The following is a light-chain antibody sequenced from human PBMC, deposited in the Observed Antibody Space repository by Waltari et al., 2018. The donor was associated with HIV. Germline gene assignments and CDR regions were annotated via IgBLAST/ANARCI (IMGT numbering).Light chain of an antibody. CDR1: QSVSSSY. V-gene: IGKV3-20*01. J-gene: IGKJ1*01. CDR2: GAS. CDR3: QQYRA. Sequence: EIVLTQSPGPLSLSPWERATLSCRASQSVSSSYLAWYQQKPGQAPRLLIYGASSRATGIPDRFSGSGSGTDFTLTISRLEPEDFAVYYCQQYRAFGQGTKVEIK.